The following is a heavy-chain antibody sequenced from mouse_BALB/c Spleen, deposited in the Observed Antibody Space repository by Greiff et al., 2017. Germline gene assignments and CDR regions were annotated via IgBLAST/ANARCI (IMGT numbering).Heavy chain of an antibody. Sequence: EVQGVESGGGLVKPGGSPKLSCAASGFTFSDYYMYWVRQTPEKRLEWVATISDGGSYTYYPDSVKGRFTISRDNAKNNLYLQMSSLKSEDTAMYYCARDYGNYAMDYWGQGTSVTVSS. D-gene: IGHD2-1*01. CDR2: ISDGGSYT. CDR1: GFTFSDYY. J-gene: IGHJ4*01. V-gene: IGHV5-4*02. CDR3: ARDYGNYAMDY.